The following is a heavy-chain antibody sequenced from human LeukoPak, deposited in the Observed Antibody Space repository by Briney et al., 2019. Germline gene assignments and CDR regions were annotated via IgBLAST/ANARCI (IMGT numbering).Heavy chain of an antibody. CDR2: ISWNSGSI. CDR1: GFTFDDYA. J-gene: IGHJ3*02. D-gene: IGHD2-21*02. Sequence: GGSLRLSCAASGFTFDDYAMHWVRQAPGKGLERVSGISWNSGSIGYADSVKGRFTISRDNAKNSLYLQMNSLRAEDTALYYCAKDLGVTAEDAFDIWGQGTMVTVSS. V-gene: IGHV3-9*01. CDR3: AKDLGVTAEDAFDI.